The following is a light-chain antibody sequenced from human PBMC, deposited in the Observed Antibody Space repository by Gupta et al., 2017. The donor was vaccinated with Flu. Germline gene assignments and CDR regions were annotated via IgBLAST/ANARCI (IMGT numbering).Light chain of an antibody. CDR1: QSVSSY. Sequence: EIVLTQSPATLSLSPGERATLSCRASQSVSSYLAWYQQKPGQAPRLLIYDASNRATGIPARFSGSGFGTDLTLTISSREQEDFAGYYCQQPSNWPPWTFGQGTKVEIK. J-gene: IGKJ1*01. CDR3: QQPSNWPPWT. CDR2: DAS. V-gene: IGKV3-11*01.